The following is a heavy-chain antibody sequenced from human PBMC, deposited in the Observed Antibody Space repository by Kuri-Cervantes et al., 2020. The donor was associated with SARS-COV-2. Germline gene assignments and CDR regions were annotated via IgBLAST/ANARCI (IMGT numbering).Heavy chain of an antibody. J-gene: IGHJ3*02. CDR2: VNPNSGNT. CDR1: GYTFNTYD. V-gene: IGHV1-8*01. CDR3: ALYGDYDPAFDI. Sequence: ASVKVSCKASGYTFNTYDINWVRQAPGQGLEWMGWVNPNSGNTAYAQKFQGRVTMTTDTSTSTAYMELRSLRSEDTAVCYCALYGDYDPAFDIWGQGTMVTVSS. D-gene: IGHD4-17*01.